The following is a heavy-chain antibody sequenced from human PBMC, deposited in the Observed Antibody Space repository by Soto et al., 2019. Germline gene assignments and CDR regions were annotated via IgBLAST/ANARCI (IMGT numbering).Heavy chain of an antibody. D-gene: IGHD3-22*01. CDR2: IYYSGST. Sequence: QVQLQESGPGLVKPSQTLSLTCTVSGGSISSGGYYWSWIRQHPGKGLEWIGYIYYSGSTYYNPSLKSRVTISVDTSKNQFSLKLSSVTAADTAVYYCARDQIVADYYDAFEIWGQGTMVTVSS. CDR1: GGSISSGGYY. V-gene: IGHV4-31*03. CDR3: ARDQIVADYYDAFEI. J-gene: IGHJ3*02.